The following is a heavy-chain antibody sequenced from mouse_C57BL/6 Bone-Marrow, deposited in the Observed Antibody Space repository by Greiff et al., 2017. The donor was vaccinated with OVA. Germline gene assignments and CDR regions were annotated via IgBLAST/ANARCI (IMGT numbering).Heavy chain of an antibody. Sequence: QVQLQQPGAELVKPGASVKLSCKASGYTFTSYWMQWVKQRPGQGLEWIGEIDPSDSYTNYNQKFKGKATLTVDTSSSTAYMQLSSLTSEDSAVYYCASAVCAYWGQGTRVTVSA. V-gene: IGHV1-50*01. CDR3: ASAVCAY. J-gene: IGHJ3*01. CDR2: IDPSDSYT. CDR1: GYTFTSYW.